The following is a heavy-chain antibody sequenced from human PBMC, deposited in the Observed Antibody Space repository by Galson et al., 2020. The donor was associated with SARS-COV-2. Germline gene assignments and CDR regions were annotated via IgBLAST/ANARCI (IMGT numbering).Heavy chain of an antibody. CDR2: VSHSGTT. CDR1: GYSINSDSR. J-gene: IGHJ4*02. CDR3: TAYQRRTAIHY. Sequence: LETLSLTCTVSGYSINSDSRWGWIRQPPGKGLEWIGAVSHSGTTSYNPSLKSRLTLSVDTSKNQFSLRLLSMTDADAAVYYCTAYQRRTAIHYWGQGTLVSVSS. V-gene: IGHV4-38-2*02. D-gene: IGHD1-1*01.